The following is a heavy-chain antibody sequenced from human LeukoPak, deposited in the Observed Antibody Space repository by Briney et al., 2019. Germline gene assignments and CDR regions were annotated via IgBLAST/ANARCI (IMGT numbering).Heavy chain of an antibody. V-gene: IGHV4-39*07. Sequence: SETLSLTCTVSGGSISTSNYYWGWIRQPPGKGLEWIGNIFYSGSTYYSPSLRSRVTISLDTSRNQFSLKLNSVTAADTAFYYRAKFNGFCLVEIWGPG. CDR2: IFYSGST. CDR3: AKFNGFCLVEI. D-gene: IGHD3/OR15-3a*01. CDR1: GGSISTSNYY. J-gene: IGHJ6*01.